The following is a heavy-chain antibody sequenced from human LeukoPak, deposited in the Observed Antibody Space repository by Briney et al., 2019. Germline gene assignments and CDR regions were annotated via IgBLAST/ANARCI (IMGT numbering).Heavy chain of an antibody. Sequence: ASVKVSCKASGYTFTDYYMHWVRQAPGQGLEWMGWIDPHSGGTKYAQKFQGRVTMTRDTSISTAYMELSGLRSDDTAVYYCAREYYDTSGRKHAFDIWGQGTMVTVSS. CDR2: IDPHSGGT. CDR3: AREYYDTSGRKHAFDI. V-gene: IGHV1-2*02. J-gene: IGHJ3*02. D-gene: IGHD3-22*01. CDR1: GYTFTDYY.